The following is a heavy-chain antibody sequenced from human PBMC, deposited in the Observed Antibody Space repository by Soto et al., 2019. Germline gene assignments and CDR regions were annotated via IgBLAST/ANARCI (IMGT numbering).Heavy chain of an antibody. V-gene: IGHV3-21*01. CDR2: ISSSSSYI. CDR3: ARDHSQRIGLLLAAQRTLDGY. Sequence: GGSLRLSCAASGFTFSSYSMNWVRQAPGKGLEWVSSISSSSSYIYYADSVKGRFTISRDNAKNSLYLQMNSLRAEDTAVYYCARDHSQRIGLLLAAQRTLDGYRGQGTLVTVSS. J-gene: IGHJ4*02. CDR1: GFTFSSYS. D-gene: IGHD1-1*01.